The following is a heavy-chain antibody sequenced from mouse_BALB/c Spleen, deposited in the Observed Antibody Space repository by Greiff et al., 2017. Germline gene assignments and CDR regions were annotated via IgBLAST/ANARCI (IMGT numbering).Heavy chain of an antibody. CDR1: GYTFTSYY. J-gene: IGHJ2*01. D-gene: IGHD1-1*01. V-gene: IGHV1S81*02. CDR3: TRDYGSTYLDY. Sequence: QVQLQQSGAELVTPGASVKLSCKASGYTFTSYYMYWVKQRPGQGLEWIGEINPSKGGTNFNAKFKSKATLTVDNSSSTAYMHLSSLTSEDSAVYDSTRDYGSTYLDYWGQGTTLTVAS. CDR2: INPSKGGT.